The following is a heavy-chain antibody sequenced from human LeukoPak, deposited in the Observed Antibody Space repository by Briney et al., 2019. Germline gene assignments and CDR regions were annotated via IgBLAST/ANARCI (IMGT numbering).Heavy chain of an antibody. J-gene: IGHJ4*02. V-gene: IGHV3-7*01. CDR3: ACRPSAISYYGVFDF. CDR1: GFTISTYW. CDR2: IKQDGSDK. D-gene: IGHD3-22*01. Sequence: GRSLRLSCTASGFTISTYWMSWVRQAPGKGLEWVANIKQDGSDKYYVDSVKGRFTIPRDNARNSLYLQMNSLRAEDTAVYYCACRPSAISYYGVFDFWGQGTLVTVSS.